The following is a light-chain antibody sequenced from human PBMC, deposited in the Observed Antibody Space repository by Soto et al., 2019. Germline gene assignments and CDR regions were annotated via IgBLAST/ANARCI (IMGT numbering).Light chain of an antibody. CDR2: GAS. CDR1: QGISNY. J-gene: IGKJ1*01. Sequence: EIQMTQSSSSLSASVGDRVTITCRASQGISNYLAWYQQKPGKVPKLLIYGASTLQSGVPSRLSGSGSGTDFTLIINSLQPADVATYYCQKYDSAPWTFGQGTKVEIK. V-gene: IGKV1-27*01. CDR3: QKYDSAPWT.